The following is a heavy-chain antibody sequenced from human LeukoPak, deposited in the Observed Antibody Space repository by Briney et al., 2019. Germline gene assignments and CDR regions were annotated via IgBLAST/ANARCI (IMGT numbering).Heavy chain of an antibody. CDR3: AKQGDSSGYYVFDY. D-gene: IGHD3-22*01. CDR1: GFTFSSYG. J-gene: IGHJ4*02. CDR2: IWYDGSNK. V-gene: IGHV3-30*02. Sequence: GSLRLSCAASGFTFSSYGMHWVRQAPGKGLEWVAVIWYDGSNKYYADSVKGRFTISRDNSKNTLYLQMNSLRAEDTAVYYCAKQGDSSGYYVFDYWGQGTLVTVSS.